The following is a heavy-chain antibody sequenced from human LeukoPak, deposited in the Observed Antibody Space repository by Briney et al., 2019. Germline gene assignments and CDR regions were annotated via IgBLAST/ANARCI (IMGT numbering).Heavy chain of an antibody. CDR2: INPNSGGT. CDR1: GYTLTELS. D-gene: IGHD3-22*01. Sequence: ASVKVSCKVSGYTLTELSMHWVRQAPGQGLEWMGWINPNSGGTNYAQKFQGRVTMTRDTSISTAYMELSRLRSDDTAVYYCARGRHYYDSSGYLRFDYWGQGTLVTVSS. CDR3: ARGRHYYDSSGYLRFDY. J-gene: IGHJ4*02. V-gene: IGHV1-2*02.